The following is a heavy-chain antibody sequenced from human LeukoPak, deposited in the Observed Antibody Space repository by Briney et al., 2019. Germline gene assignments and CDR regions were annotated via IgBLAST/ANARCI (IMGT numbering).Heavy chain of an antibody. V-gene: IGHV3-11*01. CDR1: GFILSDYH. J-gene: IGHJ4*02. CDR3: SGGRDIAVAGPGGYFDY. Sequence: GGSLRLSCAASGFILSDYHMSWIRQAPGKGLEWVSYISPGGDEVYFADSVKGRFTISRDNAKNSLFLQMSSLTAEDTAVYYCSGGRDIAVAGPGGYFDYWGQGSLVTVSS. D-gene: IGHD6-19*01. CDR2: ISPGGDEV.